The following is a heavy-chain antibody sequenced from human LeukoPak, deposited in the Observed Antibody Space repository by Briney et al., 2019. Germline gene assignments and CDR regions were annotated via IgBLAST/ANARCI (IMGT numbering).Heavy chain of an antibody. CDR2: MNPNTGNT. Sequence: ASVKVSCKASGYSFTDYDINWVRQATGQGLEWMGWMNPNTGNTDYAQKFQGRVTMTSDTSTSTVYMELKSLRSEDTAVYFCARVGTTGATADNWGQGTLVTVSS. V-gene: IGHV1-8*01. D-gene: IGHD4-11*01. CDR3: ARVGTTGATADN. J-gene: IGHJ4*02. CDR1: GYSFTDYD.